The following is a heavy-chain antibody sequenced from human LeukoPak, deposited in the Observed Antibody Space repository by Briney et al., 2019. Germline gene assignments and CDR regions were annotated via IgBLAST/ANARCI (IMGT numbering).Heavy chain of an antibody. CDR1: GGTFSSYA. Sequence: GASVNVSCKSSGGTFSSYAISWVRQAPGQGLEWMGGIIPIFGTANYAQKFQGRVTITADESTSTAYMELSSLRSEDTAVYYCARQFISSSSGSFSYFDYWGQGTLVTVSS. CDR3: ARQFISSSSGSFSYFDY. J-gene: IGHJ4*02. CDR2: IIPIFGTA. V-gene: IGHV1-69*13. D-gene: IGHD6-6*01.